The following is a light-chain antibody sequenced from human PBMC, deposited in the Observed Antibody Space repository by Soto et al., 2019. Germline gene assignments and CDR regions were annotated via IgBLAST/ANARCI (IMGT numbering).Light chain of an antibody. CDR1: QSVTNSY. CDR2: GAS. CDR3: HQYGTSLLT. Sequence: EIVLTQSPGTLSWSPGERDTLSCRASQSVTNSYLAWYQQKPGQAPRLLIYGASSRATGIPDRFSGSGSGTDFTLTISRLEPEEFAVYYCHQYGTSLLTFGGGTKVEIK. J-gene: IGKJ4*01. V-gene: IGKV3-20*01.